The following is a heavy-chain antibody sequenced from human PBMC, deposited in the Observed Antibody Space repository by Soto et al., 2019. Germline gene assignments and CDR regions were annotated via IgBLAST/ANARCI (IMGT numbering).Heavy chain of an antibody. Sequence: TSETLSLTCSVSGGSINSPSHRWGWVRKPPGKGLEWIGTIYYTGSTYHNPFLRSRVTIFVDTSKNQFSLKLTSVTAADTAVYYCARVDSSRKEDYYGMDVWGQGTTVTVSS. CDR1: GGSINSPSHR. J-gene: IGHJ6*02. CDR3: ARVDSSRKEDYYGMDV. CDR2: IYYTGST. D-gene: IGHD6-13*01. V-gene: IGHV4-39*01.